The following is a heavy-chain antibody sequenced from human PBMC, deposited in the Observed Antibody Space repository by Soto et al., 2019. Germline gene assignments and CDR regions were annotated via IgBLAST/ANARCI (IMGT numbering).Heavy chain of an antibody. CDR1: GFTFSSYS. V-gene: IGHV3-21*01. J-gene: IGHJ4*02. D-gene: IGHD5-18*01. CDR2: ISSRSIYI. CDR3: AREAAVGYTYGYGFDY. Sequence: EVQLVESGGGLVKPGGSLRLSCAASGFTFSSYSMNWVRQAPGKGLEWVSLISSRSIYIYYGDSVKGRFTISRDNAKNSLYLQMNSLRVEDTAVYYCAREAAVGYTYGYGFDYWGQGTLVTVSS.